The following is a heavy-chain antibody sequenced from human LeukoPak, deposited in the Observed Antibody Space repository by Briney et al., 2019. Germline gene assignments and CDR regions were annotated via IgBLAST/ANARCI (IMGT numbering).Heavy chain of an antibody. CDR3: ARIGPSDIVVVVALDY. CDR1: GFTFSSYS. D-gene: IGHD2-15*01. Sequence: GGSLRLSCAASGFTFSSYSMNWVRQPPGRGLEWVSSISSSSSYIYYADSVKGRFTISRDNAKNSLYLQMNSLRTEDTAVYYCARIGPSDIVVVVALDYWGQGTLVTVSS. V-gene: IGHV3-21*01. J-gene: IGHJ4*02. CDR2: ISSSSSYI.